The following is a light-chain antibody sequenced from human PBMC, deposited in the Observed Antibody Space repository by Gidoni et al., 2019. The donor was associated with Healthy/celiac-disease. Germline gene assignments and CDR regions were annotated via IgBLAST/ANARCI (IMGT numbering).Light chain of an antibody. CDR2: HDS. J-gene: IGLJ2*01. CDR1: KLGDNY. V-gene: IGLV3-1*01. CDR3: QAWDSSTVV. Sequence: SYELTQPPSVSVSPGQTASITCSGDKLGDNYAYWYQQKPGQSPVLVIYHDSKPPSGIPERFSGSNSGNTATLTISGTQAMDEADYYCQAWDSSTVVFGGGTKLTVL.